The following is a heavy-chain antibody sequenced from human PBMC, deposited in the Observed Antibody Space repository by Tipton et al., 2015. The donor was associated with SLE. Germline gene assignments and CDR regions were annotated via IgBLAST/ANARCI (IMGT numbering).Heavy chain of an antibody. V-gene: IGHV3-23*01. CDR1: GFTFSSYT. CDR3: AKGDYGGNSVLVGYFQH. CDR2: ITNSGGVT. Sequence: SLRLSCAASGFTFSSYTMSWLRQTPGKGLEWVSAITNSGGVTNYAESVKGRFTISRDNSKNSLYLQMNSLRAEDTAVYYCAKGDYGGNSVLVGYFQHWGQGTLVTVSS. J-gene: IGHJ1*01. D-gene: IGHD4-23*01.